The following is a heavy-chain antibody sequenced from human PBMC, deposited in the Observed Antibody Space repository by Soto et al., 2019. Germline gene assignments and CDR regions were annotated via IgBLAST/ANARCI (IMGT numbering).Heavy chain of an antibody. J-gene: IGHJ3*02. CDR1: GGSFSGYY. CDR2: ISHSGST. Sequence: QVQLQQWGAGLLKPSETLSLTCAVHGGSFSGYYWTWIRQTPGKGLEWIGEISHSGSTNYNPSLKSRVTMSADPSMSQFYLNLISVTAADSGVYYCARGECSSIYCFTRWALDIWGQGTVVTVSS. CDR3: ARGECSSIYCFTRWALDI. V-gene: IGHV4-34*01. D-gene: IGHD2-2*01.